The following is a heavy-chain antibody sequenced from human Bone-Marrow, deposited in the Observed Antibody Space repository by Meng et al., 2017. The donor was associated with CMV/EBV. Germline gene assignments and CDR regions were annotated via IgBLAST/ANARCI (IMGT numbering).Heavy chain of an antibody. CDR3: ARGSRYYDFWSGYYKGYYYYYGMDV. CDR1: GYTFTSYY. CDR2: MNPNSGNT. V-gene: IGHV1-8*03. D-gene: IGHD3-3*01. J-gene: IGHJ6*02. Sequence: ASVKVSCKASGYTFTSYYMHWVRQAPGQGLEWMGWMNPNSGNTGYAQKFQGRVTITRNTSISTAYMELSSLRSEDTAVYYCARGSRYYDFWSGYYKGYYYYYGMDVWGQGTTVTVSS.